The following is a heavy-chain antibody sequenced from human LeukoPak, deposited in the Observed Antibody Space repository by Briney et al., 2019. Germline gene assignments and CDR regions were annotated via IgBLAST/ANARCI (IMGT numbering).Heavy chain of an antibody. J-gene: IGHJ4*02. CDR3: AKQWVDC. D-gene: IGHD1-26*01. CDR2: IDESGDKT. V-gene: IGHV3-23*01. Sequence: GGPLRLPCAASGFTFNNYAMNWVRQAPGKGLEWVSSIDESGDKTHYADSVKGRFTISRDNSQNTLYLQMNSLRAEDTALYYCAKQWVDCWGQGTLVTVSS. CDR1: GFTFNNYA.